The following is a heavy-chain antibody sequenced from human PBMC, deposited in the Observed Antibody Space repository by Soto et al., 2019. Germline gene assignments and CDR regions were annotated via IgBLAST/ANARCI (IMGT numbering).Heavy chain of an antibody. CDR2: ISAYNGNT. V-gene: IGHV1-18*01. CDR1: GYTFTSYG. Sequence: QVQLVQSGAEVKKPGASVKVSCKASGYTFTSYGISWVRQAPGQGLEWMGWISAYNGNTNYAQKLQGRVTMTTDTSTSTAYMELRRLRSDDTVVYYCARGEGYDLWSGYYSEYYFDYWGQGTMVTVSS. CDR3: ARGEGYDLWSGYYSEYYFDY. J-gene: IGHJ4*02. D-gene: IGHD3-3*01.